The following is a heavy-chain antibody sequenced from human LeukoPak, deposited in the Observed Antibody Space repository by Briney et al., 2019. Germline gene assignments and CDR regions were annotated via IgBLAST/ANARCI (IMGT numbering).Heavy chain of an antibody. CDR3: RGFLEWLDFDY. D-gene: IGHD3-3*01. Sequence: GGSLRLSCAASGFTFSNAWMSWVRQAPGKGLEWVGRIKSKTDGGTTDYAAPVKGRFTISRDDSKNTLYLQMNSLKTEDTAVYYCRGFLEWLDFDYWGQGTLVTVSS. V-gene: IGHV3-15*01. CDR2: IKSKTDGGTT. CDR1: GFTFSNAW. J-gene: IGHJ4*02.